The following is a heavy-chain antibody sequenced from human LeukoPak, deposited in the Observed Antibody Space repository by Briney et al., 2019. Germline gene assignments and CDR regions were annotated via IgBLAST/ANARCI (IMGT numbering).Heavy chain of an antibody. CDR1: GGSISSGGSY. CDR3: ARGPQLNSYVPFDY. Sequence: SETLSLTCTVSGGSISSGGSYWSWIRQHPGKGLEWIGYIYYSGSTYYNPSLKSRVTISVDTSKNQFSLKLSSVTAADTAVYYCARGPQLNSYVPFDYWGQGTLVTVSS. J-gene: IGHJ4*02. D-gene: IGHD5-18*01. CDR2: IYYSGST. V-gene: IGHV4-31*03.